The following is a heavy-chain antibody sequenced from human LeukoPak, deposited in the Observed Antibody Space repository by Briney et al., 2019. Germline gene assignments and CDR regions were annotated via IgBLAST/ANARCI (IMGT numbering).Heavy chain of an antibody. J-gene: IGHJ5*02. D-gene: IGHD6-19*01. V-gene: IGHV6-1*01. CDR3: ARQYPGYSSGWHVDWFDP. CDR2: TYYRSKWYN. CDR1: GDSFSSNNAA. Sequence: SQTLSLTCAISGDSFSSNNAAWNWFRQSPSRGLEWLGGTYYRSKWYNDYAVSVKSRITINPDTSKNQFSLQLNSVTPEDTAVYYCARQYPGYSSGWHVDWFDPWGQGTLITVSS.